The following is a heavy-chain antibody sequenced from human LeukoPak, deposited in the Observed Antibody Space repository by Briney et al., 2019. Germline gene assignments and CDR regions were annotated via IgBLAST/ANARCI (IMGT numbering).Heavy chain of an antibody. CDR3: ARGYYYDSSGYRHDAFDI. V-gene: IGHV4-30-4*07. J-gene: IGHJ3*02. CDR2: IYYTGST. Sequence: PSQTLSLTCAVSGGSITSGDYCWNWIRQPPGKGVEWLGYIYYTGSTYYNPSLKSRVTISVDTSKNQFSLKLSSVTAADTAVYYCARGYYYDSSGYRHDAFDIWGQGTMVTVSS. CDR1: GGSITSGDYC. D-gene: IGHD3-22*01.